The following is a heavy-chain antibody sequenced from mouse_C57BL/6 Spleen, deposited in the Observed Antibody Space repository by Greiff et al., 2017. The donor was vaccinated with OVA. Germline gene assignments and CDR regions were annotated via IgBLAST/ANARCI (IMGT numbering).Heavy chain of an antibody. CDR1: GYTFTGYW. CDR2: ILPGSGST. CDR3: ASPTYGNPGWFAY. V-gene: IGHV1-9*01. D-gene: IGHD2-1*01. Sequence: VKLMESGAELMKPGASVKLSCKATGYTFTGYWIEWVKQRPGHGLEWIGEILPGSGSTNYTEKFKGKATFTADTSSNTAYMQLSSLTTEDSAIYYGASPTYGNPGWFAYWGQGTLVTVSA. J-gene: IGHJ3*01.